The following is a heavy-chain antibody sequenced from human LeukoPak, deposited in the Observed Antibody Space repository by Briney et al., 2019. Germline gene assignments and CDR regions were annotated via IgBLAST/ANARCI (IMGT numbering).Heavy chain of an antibody. CDR3: ARDPDYYDSSGYRGY. CDR2: IYYSGST. CDR1: GGSISSGGYY. V-gene: IGHV4-31*03. J-gene: IGHJ4*02. Sequence: PSETLSLTCTVSGGSISSGGYYWSWIRQHPGKGLEWIGYIYYSGSTYYNPSLKSRVTISVDTSKNQFSLKLSSVTAVDTAVYYCARDPDYYDSSGYRGYWGQGTLVTVSS. D-gene: IGHD3-22*01.